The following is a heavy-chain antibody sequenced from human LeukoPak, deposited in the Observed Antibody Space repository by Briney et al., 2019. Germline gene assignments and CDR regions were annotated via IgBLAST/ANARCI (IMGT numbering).Heavy chain of an antibody. CDR1: GFTFSNYW. CDR3: ASQLGGNYFDY. CDR2: IKQDGSER. V-gene: IGHV3-7*01. D-gene: IGHD6-13*01. Sequence: GGSLRLSCAASGFTFSNYWMSWVRQAPGQGLEWVANIKQDGSERYHADSVQGRFTISRDNAKNSLYLQMNSLRAEDTAVYYCASQLGGNYFDYWGQGTLVTVSS. J-gene: IGHJ4*02.